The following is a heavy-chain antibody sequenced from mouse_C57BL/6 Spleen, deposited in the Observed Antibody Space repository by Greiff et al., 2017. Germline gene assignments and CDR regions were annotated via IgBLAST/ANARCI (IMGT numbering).Heavy chain of an antibody. CDR1: GFTFSDYY. V-gene: IGHV5-16*01. Sequence: EVMLVESEGGLVQPGSSMKLSCTASGFTFSDYYMAWVRQVPEKGLEWVANINYDGSSTYYLDSLKSRFIISRDNAKNIRYLQMSSLKSEDTATDYCARENYYGSSPVDYWGQGTTLTVSS. J-gene: IGHJ2*01. D-gene: IGHD1-1*01. CDR3: ARENYYGSSPVDY. CDR2: INYDGSST.